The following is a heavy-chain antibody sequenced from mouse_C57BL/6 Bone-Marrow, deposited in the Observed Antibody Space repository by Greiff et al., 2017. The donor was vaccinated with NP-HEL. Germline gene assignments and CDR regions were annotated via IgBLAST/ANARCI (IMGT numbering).Heavy chain of an antibody. Sequence: VQLQQSGAELVRPGTSVKLSCKASGYTFTSYWMHWVKQRPGQGLEWIGVIDPSDSYTNYNQKFKGKATLTVDTSSSTAYMQLSGLTSEDSAVYYCARDDYEPFGPFDYWGQGTTLTVSS. CDR1: GYTFTSYW. CDR2: IDPSDSYT. J-gene: IGHJ2*01. CDR3: ARDDYEPFGPFDY. D-gene: IGHD2-4*01. V-gene: IGHV1-59*01.